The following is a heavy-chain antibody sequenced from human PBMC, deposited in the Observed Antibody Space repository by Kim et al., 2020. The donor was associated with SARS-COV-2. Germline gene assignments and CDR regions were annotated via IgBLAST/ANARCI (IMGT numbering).Heavy chain of an antibody. Sequence: GGSLRLSCAASGFTFSSYTMNWVRQAPGKGLEWVSSITGSSTYTYYADSVKGRFTISRDDAKNSLYLQMNSLTAEDTAVYYCARDTRFHYDILSPALSVWGQGTTVTVSS. V-gene: IGHV3-21*01. CDR3: ARDTRFHYDILSPALSV. CDR2: ITGSSTYT. CDR1: GFTFSSYT. D-gene: IGHD3-9*01. J-gene: IGHJ6*02.